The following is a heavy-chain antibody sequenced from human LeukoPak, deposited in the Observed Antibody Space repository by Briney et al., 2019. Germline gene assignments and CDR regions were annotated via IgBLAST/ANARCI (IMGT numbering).Heavy chain of an antibody. V-gene: IGHV3-23*01. CDR2: ISGSGRST. CDR1: RFNFSTSA. CDR3: AKEKGGAAAGVGDY. Sequence: GGSLRLSCAASRFNFSTSAMSWVRQAPGKGLEWVSAISGSGRSTYYADSVKGRCSISRDNSKNTLYLQLNTLSAEDSAVYYWAKEKGGAAAGVGDYWGQGTLVTVSS. J-gene: IGHJ4*02. D-gene: IGHD3-16*01.